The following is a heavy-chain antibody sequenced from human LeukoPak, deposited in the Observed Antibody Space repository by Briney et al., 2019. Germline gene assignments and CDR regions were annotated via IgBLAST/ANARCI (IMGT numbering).Heavy chain of an antibody. CDR3: ARSPYDSSGYFPSYAFDI. D-gene: IGHD3-22*01. V-gene: IGHV1-46*01. CDR2: INPSSGST. J-gene: IGHJ3*02. CDR1: GYTFTSYY. Sequence: ASVKVSCKASGYTFTSYYMHWVRQAPGQGLEWMGIINPSSGSTTYAQKFQGRVTMTRDMSTSTAYMELRSLRSDDTAVYYCARSPYDSSGYFPSYAFDIWGQGTMVTVSS.